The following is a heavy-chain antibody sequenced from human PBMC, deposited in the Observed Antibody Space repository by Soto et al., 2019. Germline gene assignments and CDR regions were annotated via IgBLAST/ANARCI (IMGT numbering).Heavy chain of an antibody. CDR1: GYTFKAYY. Sequence: XSVKGTCNTSGYTFKAYYIDWVRQAPGQGLEWMGWINPNSGGTKYAQKFQDWVTMTSATSTSTAYMELSRLRSGDTAVYYCARTEAIGYSSSWYQFDYWGQGTLVTVSS. CDR2: INPNSGGT. V-gene: IGHV1-2*04. D-gene: IGHD6-13*01. J-gene: IGHJ4*02. CDR3: ARTEAIGYSSSWYQFDY.